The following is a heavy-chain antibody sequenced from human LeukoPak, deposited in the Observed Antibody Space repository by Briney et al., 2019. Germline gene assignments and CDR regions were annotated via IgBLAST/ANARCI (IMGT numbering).Heavy chain of an antibody. CDR1: GGSFSGYY. CDR3: ARLVGSDYYDSWSPKFDP. CDR2: INHSGST. D-gene: IGHD3-22*01. J-gene: IGHJ5*02. V-gene: IGHV4-34*01. Sequence: SETLSLTCAVYGGSFSGYYWSWIRQPPGKGLEWIGEINHSGSTNYNPPLKSRVTISVDTSKNQFSLKLSSVTAADTAVYYCARLVGSDYYDSWSPKFDPWGQGTLVTVSS.